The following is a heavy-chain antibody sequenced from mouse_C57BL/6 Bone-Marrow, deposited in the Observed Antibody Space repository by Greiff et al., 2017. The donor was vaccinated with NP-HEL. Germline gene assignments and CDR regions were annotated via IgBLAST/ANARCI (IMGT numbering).Heavy chain of an antibody. D-gene: IGHD1-1*01. V-gene: IGHV1-82*01. J-gene: IGHJ1*03. CDR1: GYAFSSSW. Sequence: QVQLQQSGPELVKPGASVKISCKASGYAFSSSWMNWVKQRPGKGLEWIGRIYPGDGDTNYNGKFKGKATLTADKSSSTAYMQLSSLTSEDAAVYCCARRKVGSSRSRYWYFDVWGTGTTVTVAS. CDR2: IYPGDGDT. CDR3: ARRKVGSSRSRYWYFDV.